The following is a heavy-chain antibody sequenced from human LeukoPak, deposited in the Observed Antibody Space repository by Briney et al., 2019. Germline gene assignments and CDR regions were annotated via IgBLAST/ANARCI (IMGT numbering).Heavy chain of an antibody. J-gene: IGHJ5*02. CDR1: GYSFTSYW. D-gene: IGHD3-22*01. Sequence: GESLKISCQGSGYSFTSYWIGWVRQMPGKGLEWMGIIYPGDSDTRYSPSFQGQVTISADKSISTAYLQWSSLKASDTAMYYCARQYGVITGTNWFDPWGQGTLVTVSS. CDR2: IYPGDSDT. CDR3: ARQYGVITGTNWFDP. V-gene: IGHV5-51*01.